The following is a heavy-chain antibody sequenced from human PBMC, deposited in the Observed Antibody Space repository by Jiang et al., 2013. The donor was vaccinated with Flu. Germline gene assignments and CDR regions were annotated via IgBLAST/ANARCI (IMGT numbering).Heavy chain of an antibody. CDR1: GASITSGPYS. D-gene: IGHD6-13*01. CDR3: ARLLEQLVPPYFDY. CDR2: IYQSGTT. Sequence: GLVKPSQNLSLTCAVSGASITSGPYSWSWVRQPPGKGLEWIGHIYQSGTTKYNPSLKSRVTISLDTSKNQFSLRLSSVTAADTAMYYCARLLEQLVPPYFDYWGQGALVTVSS. V-gene: IGHV4-30-2*05. J-gene: IGHJ4*02.